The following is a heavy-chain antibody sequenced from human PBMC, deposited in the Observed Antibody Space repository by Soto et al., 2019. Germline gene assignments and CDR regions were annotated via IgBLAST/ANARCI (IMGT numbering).Heavy chain of an antibody. J-gene: IGHJ4*02. CDR1: GDYISISGYY. D-gene: IGHD2-15*01. CDR3: ASTKDETLYFDY. V-gene: IGHV4-39*01. Sequence: SETLSLTCPVSGDYISISGYYWGWVRQPPGKGLEWIGSIHYSGSTHYNPSLQSRVTISGDASKKQFSLKLGSVTAADTAMYYCASTKDETLYFDYWGQGNLVTVSS. CDR2: IHYSGST.